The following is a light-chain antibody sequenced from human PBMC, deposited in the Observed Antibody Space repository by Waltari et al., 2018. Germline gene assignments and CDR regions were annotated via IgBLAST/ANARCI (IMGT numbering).Light chain of an antibody. V-gene: IGLV2-14*01. J-gene: IGLJ2*01. CDR3: DSYASENILL. Sequence: QSALSQPASVSGSPGQSITISCSGSRSDIGGYDYVSWYQQHPGKAPKLLIYDVNKWTSGVSDRLSGSKLGFTASLTISGLQAEDEADYFCDSYASENILLFGGGTKVTVL. CDR1: RSDIGGYDY. CDR2: DVN.